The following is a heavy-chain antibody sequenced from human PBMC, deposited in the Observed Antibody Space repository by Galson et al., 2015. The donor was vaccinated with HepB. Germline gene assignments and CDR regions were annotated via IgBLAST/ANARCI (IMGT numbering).Heavy chain of an antibody. D-gene: IGHD6-19*01. CDR1: GFTFSSYA. Sequence: SLRLSCAASGFTFSSYAMSWVRQAPGKGLEWVSAISGSGGSTYYADSVKGRFTISRDNSKNTLYLQMNSLRAEDTAVYYCATIDSSGWSPFDYWGQGTLVTVSS. CDR2: ISGSGGST. CDR3: ATIDSSGWSPFDY. V-gene: IGHV3-23*01. J-gene: IGHJ4*02.